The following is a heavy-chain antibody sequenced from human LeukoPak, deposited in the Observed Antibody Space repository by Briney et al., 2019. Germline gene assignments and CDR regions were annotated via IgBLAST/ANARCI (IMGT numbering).Heavy chain of an antibody. V-gene: IGHV3-48*02. CDR3: ARVGRGVYGMDV. J-gene: IGHJ6*02. D-gene: IGHD3-10*01. Sequence: GGSLRLSCAASGFTFTSYAMTWVRQAPGKGLEWVSYIINSGDTVYYTDSVQGRFTISRDNARNSLFLQMNSLRDEDTAVYYCARVGRGVYGMDVWGQGTTVTVSS. CDR1: GFTFTSYA. CDR2: IINSGDTV.